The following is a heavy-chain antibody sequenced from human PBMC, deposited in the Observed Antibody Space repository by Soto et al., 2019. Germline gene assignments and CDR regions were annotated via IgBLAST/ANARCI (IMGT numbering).Heavy chain of an antibody. CDR3: ARGISSWYYFDY. CDR1: GGSISSSSYY. Sequence: QLQLQESGPGLVKPSETLSLTCTVSGGSISSSSYYWGWIRQPPGKGLEWIGSIYYSGSTYYNPSLKSRVTISVDTSKNQFSLKLSSVTAADTAVYYCARGISSWYYFDYWGQGTLVTVSS. J-gene: IGHJ4*02. D-gene: IGHD6-13*01. CDR2: IYYSGST. V-gene: IGHV4-39*01.